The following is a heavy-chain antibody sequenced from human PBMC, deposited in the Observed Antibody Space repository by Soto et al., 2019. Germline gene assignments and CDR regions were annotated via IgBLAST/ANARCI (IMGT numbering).Heavy chain of an antibody. CDR2: ISAYNGNT. CDR1: GYTFTSYG. Sequence: ASVKVSCKASGYTFTSYGISWVRQAPGQGLEWMGWISAYNGNTNYAQKLQGRVTMTTDTSTSTAYMELRSLRSDDTAVYYCARGYCSGGSCYGHNNYHYGMAVWGQGTTVTVSS. J-gene: IGHJ6*02. D-gene: IGHD2-15*01. V-gene: IGHV1-18*01. CDR3: ARGYCSGGSCYGHNNYHYGMAV.